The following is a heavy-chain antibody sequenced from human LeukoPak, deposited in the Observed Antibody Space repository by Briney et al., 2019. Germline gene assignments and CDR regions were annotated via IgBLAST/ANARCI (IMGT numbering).Heavy chain of an antibody. CDR2: ISAYNGNT. V-gene: IGHV1-18*01. Sequence: ASVKVSCKASGYTFTSYGISWVRQAPGQGLEGMGWISAYNGNTNYAQNLQGRGTITADKSTSTAYIEPSSRRSDATAVSYCARRRVALAYCGGDCYSERPFAPWGQGTLVTVSS. D-gene: IGHD2-21*02. J-gene: IGHJ5*02. CDR3: ARRRVALAYCGGDCYSERPFAP. CDR1: GYTFTSYG.